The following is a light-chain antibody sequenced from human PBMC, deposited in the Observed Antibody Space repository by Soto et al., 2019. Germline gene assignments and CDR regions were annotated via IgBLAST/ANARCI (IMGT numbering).Light chain of an antibody. CDR1: ESVTIW. J-gene: IGKJ1*01. V-gene: IGKV1-5*01. CDR2: DAS. CDR3: EQYDSRSPWT. Sequence: DIQLTQSPSSLSASVGDRVTITCRASESVTIWLAWYQQKPGKAPRLLIYDASTLEGGVPSRFSASGSGTEFTLAISSLQPDYFATYYCEQYDSRSPWTFGQGTKIEIK.